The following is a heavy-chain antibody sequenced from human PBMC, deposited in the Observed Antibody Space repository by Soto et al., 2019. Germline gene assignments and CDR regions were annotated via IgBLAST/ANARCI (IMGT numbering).Heavy chain of an antibody. J-gene: IGHJ1*01. CDR1: GFTFDDYA. V-gene: IGHV3-9*01. CDR2: INWNSGSI. CDR3: VKDESINWYSGHFRH. D-gene: IGHD6-13*01. Sequence: GGSLRLSCAASGFTFDDYAMHWVRQVPGKGLEWVSGINWNSGSIGYGDSVKGRFASSRDNAKNSLHLQMNSLSAEDTAFYYCVKDESINWYSGHFRHWGQGTLVTVSS.